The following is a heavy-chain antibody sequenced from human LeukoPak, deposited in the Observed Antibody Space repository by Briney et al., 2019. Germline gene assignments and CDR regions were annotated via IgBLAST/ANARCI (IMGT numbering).Heavy chain of an antibody. J-gene: IGHJ6*03. CDR3: ASVVTIFGVVPDYYYYHYMDV. V-gene: IGHV4-34*01. CDR2: INHSGST. Sequence: SETLSLTCAVYGGSFSGYYWSWIRQPPGQGLEWIGEINHSGSTNYNPSLKSRVTISVDTSKNQFSLKLSSVTAADTAVYYCASVVTIFGVVPDYYYYHYMDVWGKGTTVTVSS. CDR1: GGSFSGYY. D-gene: IGHD3-3*01.